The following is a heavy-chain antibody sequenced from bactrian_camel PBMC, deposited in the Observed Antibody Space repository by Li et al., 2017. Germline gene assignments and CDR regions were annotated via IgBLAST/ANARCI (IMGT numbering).Heavy chain of an antibody. CDR2: IGGTGMT. J-gene: IGHJ6*01. CDR1: GSTRNC. D-gene: IGHD2*01. V-gene: IGHV3S55*01. Sequence: HVQLVESGGGSMQAGGSLRLSCTVSGSTRNCMAWFREAPGKEREAVAAIGGTGMTRYADSVKGRFTISEDNAKNTLYLQMNSLNPEDSAMYYCAAAQGQWYVPLHEGSLGYWGQGTQVTVS. CDR3: AAAQGQWYVPLHEGSLGY.